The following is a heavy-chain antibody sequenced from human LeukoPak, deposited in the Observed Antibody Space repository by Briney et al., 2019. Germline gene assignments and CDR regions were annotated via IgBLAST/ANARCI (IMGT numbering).Heavy chain of an antibody. CDR2: ISGSGDST. J-gene: IGHJ4*02. V-gene: IGHV3-23*01. D-gene: IGHD2-21*01. CDR1: GFTFSSST. Sequence: GGSLRLSCAASGFTFSSSTMSWVRQAPGKGLEWVSSISGSGDSTWYADSVKGRFTISRDNSKNTLYLQMNSLRAEDTAVYYCANLFRDYWGQGTLVTVSS. CDR3: ANLFRDY.